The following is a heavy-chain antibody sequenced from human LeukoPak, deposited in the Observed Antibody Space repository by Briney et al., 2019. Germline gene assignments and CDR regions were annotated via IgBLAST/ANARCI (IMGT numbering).Heavy chain of an antibody. CDR3: ARDADWAYDAFDI. V-gene: IGHV6-1*01. CDR2: TYYRSEWIN. J-gene: IGHJ3*02. CDR1: GDSVSVKSDV. Sequence: SQTLSLTCAISGDSVSVKSDVWNWIRQSPSRGLEWLGRTYYRSEWINDYATSVKSRIIISPDTSKNQFSLHLNSVTPEVTAVYYCARDADWAYDAFDIWGQGTMVTVSS. D-gene: IGHD3-9*01.